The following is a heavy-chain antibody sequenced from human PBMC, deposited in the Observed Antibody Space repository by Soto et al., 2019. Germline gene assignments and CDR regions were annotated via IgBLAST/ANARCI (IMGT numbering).Heavy chain of an antibody. CDR3: ARMTGILTGYSPRIIYYSGMVV. CDR1: GFSLSTSGIC. J-gene: IGHJ6*02. V-gene: IGHV2-70*01. D-gene: IGHD3-9*01. CDR2: IDWDDAK. Sequence: SGPTLVNPTQTLTLTCNCSGFSLSTSGICVSWIRQPPGKALEWLALIDWDDAKYYSTSLKTRLTISKDTSKNQVVLTMTNLDYEDTATYYCARMTGILTGYSPRIIYYSGMVVWGQGT.